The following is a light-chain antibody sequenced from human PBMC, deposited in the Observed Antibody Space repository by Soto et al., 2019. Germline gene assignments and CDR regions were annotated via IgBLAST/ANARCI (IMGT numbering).Light chain of an antibody. Sequence: DIVMTQTPLSSPVTLGQAASISCRSSQSLLHSDGNTYLSWFQQRPGQPPRLLIYKVSDRFSGVPDRFSGSGEGTDFTLTTSRVEAEDVGIYYCMKATQSHWTFGQGTKVEIK. CDR1: QSLLHSDGNTY. V-gene: IGKV2-24*01. CDR2: KVS. J-gene: IGKJ1*01. CDR3: MKATQSHWT.